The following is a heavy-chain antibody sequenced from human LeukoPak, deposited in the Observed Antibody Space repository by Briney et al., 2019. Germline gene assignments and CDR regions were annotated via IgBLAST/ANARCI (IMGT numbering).Heavy chain of an antibody. D-gene: IGHD6-6*01. J-gene: IGHJ4*02. CDR3: ARVRYSSSPGY. CDR1: GFTFSSYW. Sequence: GGSLRLSCAASGFTFSSYWMHWVRQAPGKGLVWVSRINSDGSSTIYADSVKGRFTISRDNAKNTLYLQMNSLRAEDTAVYYCARVRYSSSPGYWGQGTLVTVSS. CDR2: INSDGSST. V-gene: IGHV3-74*01.